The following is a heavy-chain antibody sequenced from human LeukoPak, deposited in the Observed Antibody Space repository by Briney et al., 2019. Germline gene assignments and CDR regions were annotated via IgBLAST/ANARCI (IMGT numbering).Heavy chain of an antibody. V-gene: IGHV6-1*01. Sequence: SQTLSLTCAISGDSVSSNSAAWNWIRQSPSRGLEWLGRTYYRSKWFSAYALSVRSRITIKPDTSKNQFTLQLNSVTPEDTAVYYCARARGYLENWGQGTLATVSS. D-gene: IGHD2-15*01. J-gene: IGHJ4*02. CDR1: GDSVSSNSAA. CDR2: TYYRSKWFS. CDR3: ARARGYLEN.